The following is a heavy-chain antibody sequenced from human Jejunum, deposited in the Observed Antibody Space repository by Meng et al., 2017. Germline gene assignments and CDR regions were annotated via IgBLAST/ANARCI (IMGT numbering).Heavy chain of an antibody. CDR3: ARGAIGTRPFDY. Sequence: QGQLEESGPGLLKPSGTLSLTCAVSGDPISTNWWNWVCQPPGKGLEWIGEIYHSGAFNYNPSLRRRVTISVDKSKNQVSLKLDSLTAADTAVYYCARGAIGTRPFDYWGQGTLVTVSS. J-gene: IGHJ4*02. CDR2: IYHSGAF. D-gene: IGHD2-21*01. CDR1: GDPISTNW. V-gene: IGHV4-4*02.